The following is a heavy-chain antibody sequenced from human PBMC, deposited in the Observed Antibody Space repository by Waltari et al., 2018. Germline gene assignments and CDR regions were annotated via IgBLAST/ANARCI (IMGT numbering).Heavy chain of an antibody. J-gene: IGHJ4*02. CDR1: GFTFDDYA. Sequence: EVQLVESGGGLVQPGRSLRLSCAASGFTFDDYAMHWVRQAPGKGLEWVSGISWNSGSIGYADSVKGRFTISRDNAKNSLYLQMNSLRAEDTALCYCAKDFRSSGWNGGIDYWGQGTLVTVSS. CDR2: ISWNSGSI. D-gene: IGHD6-19*01. CDR3: AKDFRSSGWNGGIDY. V-gene: IGHV3-9*01.